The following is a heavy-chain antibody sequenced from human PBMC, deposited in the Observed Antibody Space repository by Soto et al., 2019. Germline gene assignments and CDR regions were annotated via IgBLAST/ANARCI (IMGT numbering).Heavy chain of an antibody. V-gene: IGHV3-43*01. Sequence: GGSLRLSCVASGFTFDDYTMHWVRQAPGKGLEWASLISSDGTSSYYADSLKGRFTISRDNSKNSLFLQMNNLRTEDTALYYCAKDASGYDMAFDYWGQGALVTVSS. D-gene: IGHD5-12*01. J-gene: IGHJ4*02. CDR2: ISSDGTSS. CDR3: AKDASGYDMAFDY. CDR1: GFTFDDYT.